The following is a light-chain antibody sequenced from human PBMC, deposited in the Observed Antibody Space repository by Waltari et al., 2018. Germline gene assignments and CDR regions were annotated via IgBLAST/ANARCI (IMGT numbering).Light chain of an antibody. CDR1: HEILFL. CDR2: DAS. Sequence: IQVTQSPSTMSASVGDSVTMTCRASHEILFLLAWYQQKPGRAPTLLIYDASQLESGVPSRFSGSESGKDFTLTITSLQPDDVATYYCQHYQNFSRAFGQGTKVEI. V-gene: IGKV1-5*01. J-gene: IGKJ1*01. CDR3: QHYQNFSRA.